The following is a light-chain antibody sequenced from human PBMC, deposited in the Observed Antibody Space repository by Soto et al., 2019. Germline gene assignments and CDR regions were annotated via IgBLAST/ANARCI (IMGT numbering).Light chain of an antibody. CDR2: FTS. V-gene: IGKV3-20*01. J-gene: IGKJ2*01. CDR1: QTVSDNF. CDR3: QQYGTSPVT. Sequence: EIVLTQFPGILSLSPGERATLSCRASQTVSDNFLAWYQQKPGQSPRLLIYFTSSRATGIPDRFRGSGSGTDFTLTFSRLEPEDFAVYYCQQYGTSPVTFGQGTKLEIQ.